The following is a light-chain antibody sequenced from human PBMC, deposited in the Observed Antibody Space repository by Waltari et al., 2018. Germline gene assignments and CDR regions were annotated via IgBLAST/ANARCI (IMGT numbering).Light chain of an antibody. CDR2: DTS. CDR1: QTFDSS. CDR3: QQRRSWPLT. J-gene: IGKJ4*01. Sequence: PPSHASQTFDSSLIRYHQRPGQAPRLLIYDTSDRATGIPARFSGSGSGTDYTLTISSLEPEDFAVYYCQQRRSWPLTFGGGTKVEIK. V-gene: IGKV3-11*01.